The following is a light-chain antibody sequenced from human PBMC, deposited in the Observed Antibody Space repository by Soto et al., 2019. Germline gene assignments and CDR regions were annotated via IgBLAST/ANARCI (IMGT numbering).Light chain of an antibody. V-gene: IGKV4-1*01. J-gene: IGKJ4*01. Sequence: DIVMTQSPDSLAVSLGERATINCKSSQSVLYSSNNKNYLAWYQQKRGQPPKLXIYWASTRESGVPDRFSGSGSGTDFTLTISSLQAEDVAVYYCQQYYSTPLTFGGGTKVDIK. CDR1: QSVLYSSNNKNY. CDR2: WAS. CDR3: QQYYSTPLT.